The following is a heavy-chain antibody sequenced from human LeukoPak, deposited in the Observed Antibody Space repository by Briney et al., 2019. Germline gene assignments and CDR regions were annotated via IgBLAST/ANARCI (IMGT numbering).Heavy chain of an antibody. Sequence: GGSLRLSCAASGFTFSSYWMHWVRQAPGKGLVWVSRINSDGSSTSYADSVKGRFTISRGNAKNTLYLQMNSLRAEDTAVYYCARVIGGYSYGYPDYWGQGTLVTVSS. CDR2: INSDGSST. J-gene: IGHJ4*02. CDR1: GFTFSSYW. CDR3: ARVIGGYSYGYPDY. V-gene: IGHV3-74*01. D-gene: IGHD5-18*01.